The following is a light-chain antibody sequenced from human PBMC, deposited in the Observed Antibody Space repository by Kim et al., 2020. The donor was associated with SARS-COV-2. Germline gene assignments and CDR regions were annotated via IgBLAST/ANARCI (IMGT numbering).Light chain of an antibody. CDR3: QEYNIAPWT. Sequence: ASVGDRVSITCRASQGITKYLAWFQQKPGKAPKVLFYAASTLQSRVPSRFSGSGSGTDCTLTISSLQPEDVATYYCQEYNIAPWTFGQGTKVEIK. J-gene: IGKJ1*01. CDR1: QGITKY. V-gene: IGKV1-27*01. CDR2: AAS.